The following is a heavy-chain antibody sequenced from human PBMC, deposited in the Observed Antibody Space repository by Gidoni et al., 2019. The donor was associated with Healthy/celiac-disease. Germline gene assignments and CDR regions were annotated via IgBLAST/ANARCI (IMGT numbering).Heavy chain of an antibody. CDR1: GFTVSSYA. Sequence: QVQLVESGGGVVQPGRSLGLSCAASGFTVSSYAMHWVRQAPGKGLEWVAVISYDGSNKYYADSVKGRFTISRDNSKNTLYLQMNSLRAEDTAVYYCARAGAGTPYYFDYWGQGTLVTVSS. D-gene: IGHD6-19*01. V-gene: IGHV3-30*04. CDR3: ARAGAGTPYYFDY. CDR2: ISYDGSNK. J-gene: IGHJ4*02.